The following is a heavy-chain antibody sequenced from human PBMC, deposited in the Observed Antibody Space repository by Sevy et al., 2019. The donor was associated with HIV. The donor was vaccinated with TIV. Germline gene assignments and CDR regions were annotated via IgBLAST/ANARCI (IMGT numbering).Heavy chain of an antibody. CDR3: TTAPYNWNYNY. CDR2: IKSKTDCGTT. V-gene: IGHV3-15*01. D-gene: IGHD1-7*01. Sequence: GGSLRLSCAASGFTFSNARMSWVRQAPGKGLEWVGRIKSKTDCGTTDDAAPVKGRFTISRDDSKNTLYLQMNSLKTEDTAVYYCTTAPYNWNYNYWGQGTLVTVSS. CDR1: GFTFSNAR. J-gene: IGHJ4*02.